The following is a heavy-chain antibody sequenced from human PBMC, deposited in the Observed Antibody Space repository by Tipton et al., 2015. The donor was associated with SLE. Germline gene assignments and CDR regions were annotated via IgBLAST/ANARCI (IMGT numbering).Heavy chain of an antibody. V-gene: IGHV4-59*08. Sequence: LRLSCTVSGGSISSYYWSWIRQPPGKGLEWIGYIYYSGSTNCNPSLKSRVTISVDTSKNQFSLKLSSVTAADTAVYYCARHARQLGGDFDYWGQGTLVTVSS. CDR2: IYYSGST. CDR3: ARHARQLGGDFDY. CDR1: GGSISSYY. J-gene: IGHJ4*02. D-gene: IGHD6-6*01.